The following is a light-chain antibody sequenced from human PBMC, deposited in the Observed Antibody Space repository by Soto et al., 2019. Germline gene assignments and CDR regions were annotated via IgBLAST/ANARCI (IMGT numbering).Light chain of an antibody. Sequence: EIVMTQSPATLSVSPGERATLSCRASQSVGSNLVWYQQKPGQAPRLLIYGASTRATGIPVRFSGSGSGTEITLTISSLQSEDSAVYYCQQCNNWPPWTFGQGTKVEIK. V-gene: IGKV3D-15*01. CDR2: GAS. CDR3: QQCNNWPPWT. CDR1: QSVGSN. J-gene: IGKJ1*01.